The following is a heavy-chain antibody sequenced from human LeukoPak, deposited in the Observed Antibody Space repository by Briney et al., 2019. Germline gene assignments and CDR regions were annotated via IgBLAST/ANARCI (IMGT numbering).Heavy chain of an antibody. CDR1: GFTFSSYA. J-gene: IGHJ4*02. CDR3: AKGKGNYYDSSGYYNYFDY. Sequence: GGSLRLSCAASGFTFSSYAMSWVRQAPGKGLEWVSAISGSGGSTYYADSVKGRFTISRDNSKNTLYLQMNSLRAEDTAVYYCAKGKGNYYDSSGYYNYFDYWGQGTLVTVSS. CDR2: ISGSGGST. D-gene: IGHD3-22*01. V-gene: IGHV3-23*01.